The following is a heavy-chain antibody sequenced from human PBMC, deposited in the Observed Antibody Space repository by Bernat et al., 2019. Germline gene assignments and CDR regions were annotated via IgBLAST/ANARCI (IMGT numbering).Heavy chain of an antibody. CDR1: GGSISSNSYY. CDR2: IHYSGTT. J-gene: IGHJ4*02. Sequence: QLQLQESGPGLVKPSETLSLTCSISGGSISSNSYYWGWIRQPPGKGLEWIGSIHYSGTTYYNPSLESRLTISVDTSKNQFSLKLRSVTAADTAAYYCARTLGVAAATGGYWGQGTLVTVSS. V-gene: IGHV4-39*01. CDR3: ARTLGVAAATGGY. D-gene: IGHD6-13*01.